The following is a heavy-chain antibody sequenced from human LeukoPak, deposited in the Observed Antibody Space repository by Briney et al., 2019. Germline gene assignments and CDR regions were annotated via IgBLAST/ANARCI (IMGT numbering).Heavy chain of an antibody. CDR3: ATLTTVVLDAFDI. CDR2: INSDGSSR. Sequence: QPGGSLRLSCAASGFTFSNYWMSWVRQAPGKGLVWVSRINSDGSSRHYADSVKGRFTISRDNAKNSLYLQMNSLRAEDTAVYYCATLTTVVLDAFDIWGQGTMVTVSS. CDR1: GFTFSNYW. J-gene: IGHJ3*02. D-gene: IGHD4-23*01. V-gene: IGHV3-74*01.